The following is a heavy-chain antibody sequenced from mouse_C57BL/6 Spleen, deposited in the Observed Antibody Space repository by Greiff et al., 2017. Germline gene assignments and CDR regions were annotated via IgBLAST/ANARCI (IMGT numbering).Heavy chain of an antibody. CDR3: ARSEPIYYDYDDWFAY. CDR2: INPSNGGT. Sequence: VQLQQSGTELVKPGASVKLSCKASGYTFTSYWMHWVKQRPGQGLEWIGNINPSNGGTNYNEKFKSKATLTVDKSSSTAYMQLSSLTSEDSAVYYCARSEPIYYDYDDWFAYWGQGTLVTVSA. D-gene: IGHD2-4*01. V-gene: IGHV1-53*01. J-gene: IGHJ3*01. CDR1: GYTFTSYW.